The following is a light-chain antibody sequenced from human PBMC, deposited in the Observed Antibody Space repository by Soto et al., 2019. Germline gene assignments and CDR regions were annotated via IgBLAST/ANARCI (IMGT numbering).Light chain of an antibody. CDR2: LGS. V-gene: IGKV2-28*01. J-gene: IGKJ1*01. CDR1: ESLLHSSGYNF. CDR3: MQALQTPRA. Sequence: DIVMTQSPLSLPVTPGEPASISCRSSESLLHSSGYNFLDWYLQKPGQSPQVLIYLGSNRAPGVPDRFSGSGSGTDFTLKISRVEAEDVGVYYCMQALQTPRAFGQGTKVEVK.